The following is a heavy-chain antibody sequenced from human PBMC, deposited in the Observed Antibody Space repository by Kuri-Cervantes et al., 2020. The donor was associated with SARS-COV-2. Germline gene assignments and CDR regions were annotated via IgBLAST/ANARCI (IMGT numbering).Heavy chain of an antibody. Sequence: SVMVSCKAPGGTFSSYAGTGVLQAPGRGLEWMGGSIRLFGTTIYAEKFRGSITITADKSTNTAYMELSSLRSQHTAVYYCARPYCTSSTCYDGTFDSWGQGTLVTVSS. J-gene: IGHJ4*02. CDR3: ARPYCTSSTCYDGTFDS. CDR1: GGTFSSYA. CDR2: SIRLFGTT. V-gene: IGHV1-69*06. D-gene: IGHD2-2*01.